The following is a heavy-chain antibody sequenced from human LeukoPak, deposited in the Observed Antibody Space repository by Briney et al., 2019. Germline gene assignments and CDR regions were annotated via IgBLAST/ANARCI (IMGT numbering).Heavy chain of an antibody. J-gene: IGHJ4*02. CDR3: ARNYGSGSYFYFDY. CDR1: GGAIRSYY. Sequence: SETLSLTCTVSGGAIRSYYWSWIRQPPGKGLGWIGYIYYSGSTNYNPSLKSRVTISVDMSKNQFSLKLSSVTAADTAVYYCARNYGSGSYFYFDYWGQGTLVTVSS. D-gene: IGHD3-10*01. CDR2: IYYSGST. V-gene: IGHV4-59*01.